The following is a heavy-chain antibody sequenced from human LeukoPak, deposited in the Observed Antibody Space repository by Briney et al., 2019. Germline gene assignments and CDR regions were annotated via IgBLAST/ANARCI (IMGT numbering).Heavy chain of an antibody. CDR2: ISSSSSYI. D-gene: IGHD2-15*01. Sequence: GGSLRLSCAASGFTFSSYSMNWVRQAPGKGLEWVSSISSSSSYIYYADSVKGRFTISRDNAKNSLYLQMNSLRAEDTAVYYCARDRAPSGYCSGGSCRGVFDYWGQGTLVTVSS. CDR3: ARDRAPSGYCSGGSCRGVFDY. J-gene: IGHJ4*02. CDR1: GFTFSSYS. V-gene: IGHV3-21*01.